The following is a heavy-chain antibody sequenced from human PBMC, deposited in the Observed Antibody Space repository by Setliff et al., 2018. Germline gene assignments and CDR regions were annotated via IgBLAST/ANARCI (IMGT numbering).Heavy chain of an antibody. V-gene: IGHV1-69*06. Sequence: ASVKVSCKASGGTFSSYAISWVRQAPGQGLEWMGRIIPIFGTANYAQKFQGRVTITADKSTSTAYMELSSLRSEDTAVYYCARDYSSSWDYYYYYMDVWGKGTTVTVSS. CDR3: ARDYSSSWDYYYYYMDV. J-gene: IGHJ6*03. D-gene: IGHD6-13*01. CDR1: GGTFSSYA. CDR2: IIPIFGTA.